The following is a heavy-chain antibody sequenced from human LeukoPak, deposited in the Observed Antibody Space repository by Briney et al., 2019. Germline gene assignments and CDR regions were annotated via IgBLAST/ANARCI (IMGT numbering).Heavy chain of an antibody. CDR2: ISPYDGNT. D-gene: IGHD1-1*01. CDR3: VRVWPPNAVDRGMTYSYFNALDV. Sequence: ASVKVSCKASNYTFASYGLSWVRQAPGQGLQWVGWISPYDGNTDYAQRFQARVTMTIDRATRTVYMDLKRLRLDDTAVYYCVRVWPPNAVDRGMTYSYFNALDVWGQGATVIVSS. J-gene: IGHJ6*02. V-gene: IGHV1-18*01. CDR1: NYTFASYG.